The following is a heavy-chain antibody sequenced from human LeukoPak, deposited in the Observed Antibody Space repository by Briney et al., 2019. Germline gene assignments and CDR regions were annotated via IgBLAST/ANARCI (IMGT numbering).Heavy chain of an antibody. V-gene: IGHV3-7*01. CDR1: GFTFSNNA. Sequence: GGSLRLSCAASGFTFSNNAMSWVRQAPGKGLKWVANIKQDESEKYYVDSVKGRFTISRDNAKNSLYLQMNSLRVDNTAVYYCANLQGDSSGRESFDIWGQGTMVTVSS. CDR3: ANLQGDSSGRESFDI. D-gene: IGHD6-19*01. CDR2: IKQDESEK. J-gene: IGHJ3*02.